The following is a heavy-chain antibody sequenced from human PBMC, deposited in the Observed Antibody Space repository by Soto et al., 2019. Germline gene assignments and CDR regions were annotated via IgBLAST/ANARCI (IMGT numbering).Heavy chain of an antibody. D-gene: IGHD6-6*01. Sequence: EVQLLESGGGLVQPGVSLRLSCAASGFTFTNYAMTWVRQAPGKGLEWVSTISPSGGNTYFADSVKGRFTISRDNSENTVYLQMNSLRAEDTAMYYCAKERAARGIDYWGQGALVTVSS. CDR2: ISPSGGNT. CDR1: GFTFTNYA. V-gene: IGHV3-23*01. CDR3: AKERAARGIDY. J-gene: IGHJ4*02.